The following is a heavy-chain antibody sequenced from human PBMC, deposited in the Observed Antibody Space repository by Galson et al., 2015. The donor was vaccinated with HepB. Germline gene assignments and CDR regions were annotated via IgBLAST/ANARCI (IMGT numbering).Heavy chain of an antibody. V-gene: IGHV4-61*08. CDR3: ARDAYGSGSLNWFDP. D-gene: IGHD3-10*01. J-gene: IGHJ5*02. Sequence: ETLSLTCAVSGGSISSGGYSWSWIRQPPGKGLEWIGYIYYSGSTNYNPSLKSRVTISVDTSKNQFSLKLSSVTAADTAVYYCARDAYGSGSLNWFDPWGQGTLVTVSS. CDR2: IYYSGST. CDR1: GGSISSGGYS.